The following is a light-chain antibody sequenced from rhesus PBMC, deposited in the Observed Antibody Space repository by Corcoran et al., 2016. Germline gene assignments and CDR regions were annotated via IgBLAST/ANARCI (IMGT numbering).Light chain of an antibody. Sequence: DIQMTQSPSSLSASVGDTVTITCQASQGISSWLAWYPPKPGNAPKLLIYKASSLQSGVPLRFSGSGSGTDFTLTISSLQPEDFATYYCLQYSSSPYSFGQGTKVEIK. CDR2: KAS. V-gene: IGKV1-22*01. CDR3: LQYSSSPYS. J-gene: IGKJ2*01. CDR1: QGISSW.